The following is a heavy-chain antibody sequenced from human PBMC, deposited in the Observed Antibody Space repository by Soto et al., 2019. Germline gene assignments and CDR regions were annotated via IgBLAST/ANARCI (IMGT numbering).Heavy chain of an antibody. V-gene: IGHV3-9*01. J-gene: IGHJ4*02. CDR1: GFNFDDYA. Sequence: VQLLESGGGLVQPGTSLRLSCAASGFNFDDYAMHWVRQAPGKGLEWVSGISWNSGSADYADSVKGRFTISRNNAKNYLYLLMNSVGTEDTAFYFCAKDISSGWFDVVDSWGQGTLVTVSS. CDR3: AKDISSGWFDVVDS. D-gene: IGHD3-22*01. CDR2: ISWNSGSA.